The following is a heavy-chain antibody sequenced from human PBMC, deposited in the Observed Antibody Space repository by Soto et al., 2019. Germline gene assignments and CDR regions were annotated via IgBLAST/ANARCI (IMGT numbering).Heavy chain of an antibody. CDR3: ARGGTVVTGRVQDAFDI. Sequence: ASVKVSCKASGYTFNGYYMHWVRQAPGQGLEWMGWINPNSDVTNYAQKFQGRVTMTRDTSISKAYMELSSLRSDDTAVYYCARGGTVVTGRVQDAFDIWGQGTMVTVSS. CDR1: GYTFNGYY. CDR2: INPNSDVT. J-gene: IGHJ3*02. D-gene: IGHD2-21*02. V-gene: IGHV1-2*02.